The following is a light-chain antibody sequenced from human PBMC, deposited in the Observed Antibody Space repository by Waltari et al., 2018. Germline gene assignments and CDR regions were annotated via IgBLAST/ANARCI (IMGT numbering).Light chain of an antibody. V-gene: IGLV1-47*01. Sequence: QSVLTPPPSASGTPGQRVTISCSESTSNIGRTYGYWYQQFPGTAPKLLVYRNNGRPSGVPDRISGSKSGTSASLAISGLRSEDEADYYCATWDGSLTAWVFGGGTKVTVL. CDR2: RNN. CDR3: ATWDGSLTAWV. CDR1: TSNIGRTY. J-gene: IGLJ3*02.